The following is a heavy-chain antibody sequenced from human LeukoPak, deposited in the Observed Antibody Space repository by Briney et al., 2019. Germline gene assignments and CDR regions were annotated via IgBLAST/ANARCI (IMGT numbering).Heavy chain of an antibody. CDR3: ARDGDWLFGSDYDY. CDR1: GFTFSSYE. J-gene: IGHJ4*02. D-gene: IGHD3/OR15-3a*01. CDR2: ISGSGGTI. V-gene: IGHV3-48*03. Sequence: GGSLRLSCAASGFTFSSYEMNWVRQAPGKGLEWVSYISGSGGTIYYTDSVKGRFTISRDNAKNSLYLQMNSLRAEDTAVYYCARDGDWLFGSDYDYWGQGTLVTVSS.